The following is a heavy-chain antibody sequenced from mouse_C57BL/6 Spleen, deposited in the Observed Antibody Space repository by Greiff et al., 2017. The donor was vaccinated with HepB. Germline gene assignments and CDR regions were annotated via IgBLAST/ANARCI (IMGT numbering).Heavy chain of an antibody. D-gene: IGHD4-1*01. V-gene: IGHV3-6*01. CDR3: ASNWGY. CDR1: GYSITSGYY. J-gene: IGHJ2*01. Sequence: DVKLQESGPGLVKPSQSLSLTCSVTGYSITSGYYWNWIRQFPGNKLEWMGYISYDGSNNYNPSLKNRISITRDTSKNQFFLKLNSVTTEDTATYYCASNWGYWGQGTTLTVSS. CDR2: ISYDGSN.